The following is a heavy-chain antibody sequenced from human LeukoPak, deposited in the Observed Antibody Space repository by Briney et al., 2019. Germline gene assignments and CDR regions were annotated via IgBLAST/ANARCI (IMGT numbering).Heavy chain of an antibody. Sequence: PGGSLRLSCAASGFTFSSNWMTWVRQAPGQGLEWVANIKPDGSDTYYVDSVKGRFTISRDNARNSLYLQLNSLRAEDTAVDYCARTRLGAAYFDCWGQGTLVTVSS. CDR1: GFTFSSNW. V-gene: IGHV3-7*01. D-gene: IGHD6-25*01. CDR3: ARTRLGAAYFDC. CDR2: IKPDGSDT. J-gene: IGHJ4*02.